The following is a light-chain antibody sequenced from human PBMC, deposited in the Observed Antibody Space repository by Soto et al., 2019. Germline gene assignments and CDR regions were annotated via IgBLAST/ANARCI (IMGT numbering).Light chain of an antibody. J-gene: IGLJ2*01. CDR3: GSWDDSLNVGA. CDR1: SNIGNNY. CDR2: ENN. Sequence: QSVLTQPPSVSAAPGQKVTLSCSGTSNIGNNYISWYQQLPGTAPKLLIYENNKRPSGIPDRFSGSKSGTSATLGIPGLQTGDEAVYYCGSWDDSLNVGAFGGGTKLTVL. V-gene: IGLV1-51*01.